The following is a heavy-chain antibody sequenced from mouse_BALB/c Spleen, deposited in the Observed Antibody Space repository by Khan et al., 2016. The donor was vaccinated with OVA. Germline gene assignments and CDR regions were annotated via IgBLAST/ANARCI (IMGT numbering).Heavy chain of an antibody. J-gene: IGHJ2*01. CDR1: GYSITSDYA. V-gene: IGHV3-2*02. D-gene: IGHD1-1*01. Sequence: EVQLQESGPGLVKPSQSLSLTCTVTGYSITSDYAWNWIRQFPGNKLEWMGYISYSGRTSYNPSLKSRISITRDTSKNQFFLQLNSVTTEDPATYYCARSGTITTVVATDFDYWGQGTTLTVSS. CDR2: ISYSGRT. CDR3: ARSGTITTVVATDFDY.